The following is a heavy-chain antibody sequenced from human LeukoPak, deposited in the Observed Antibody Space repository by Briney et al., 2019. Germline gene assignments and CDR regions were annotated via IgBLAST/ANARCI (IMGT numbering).Heavy chain of an antibody. CDR3: ARVAADSGYSSSWYQGGAFDI. V-gene: IGHV1-69*01. Sequence: ASVKVSCKASGGTFSSYAISWVRQAPGQGLEWMGGIIPIFGTANYAQKFQGRVTITADESTSTAYMELSSLRSEDTAVYYCARVAADSGYSSSWYQGGAFDIWGQGTMVTVSS. CDR1: GGTFSSYA. D-gene: IGHD6-13*01. J-gene: IGHJ3*02. CDR2: IIPIFGTA.